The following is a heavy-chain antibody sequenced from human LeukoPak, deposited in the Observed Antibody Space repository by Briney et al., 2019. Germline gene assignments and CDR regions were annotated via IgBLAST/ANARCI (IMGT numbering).Heavy chain of an antibody. J-gene: IGHJ4*02. CDR2: ISYDGSNK. Sequence: GGSLRLSCAASGFTFSSYAMHWVRQAPGKGLEWVAVISYDGSNKYYADSVKGRFTISRDNSKNTLYLQMSSLRAEDTAVYYCVKHYGDYEWVVFGNLDYWGQGTLVTVSS. CDR1: GFTFSSYA. CDR3: VKHYGDYEWVVFGNLDY. D-gene: IGHD4-17*01. V-gene: IGHV3-30*14.